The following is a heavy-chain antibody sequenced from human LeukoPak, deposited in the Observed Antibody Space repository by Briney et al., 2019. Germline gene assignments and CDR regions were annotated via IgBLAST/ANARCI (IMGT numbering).Heavy chain of an antibody. CDR2: INSDGSST. CDR1: GFTFSSYA. J-gene: IGHJ6*02. D-gene: IGHD2-2*02. CDR3: ARGPYCSSTSCYTYYYYYGMDV. Sequence: QAGGSLRLSCAASGFTFSSYAMSWVRQAPGKGLVWVSRINSDGSSTSYADSVKGRFTISRDNAKNTLYLQMNSLRAEDTAVYYCARGPYCSSTSCYTYYYYYGMDVWGQGTTVTVSS. V-gene: IGHV3-74*01.